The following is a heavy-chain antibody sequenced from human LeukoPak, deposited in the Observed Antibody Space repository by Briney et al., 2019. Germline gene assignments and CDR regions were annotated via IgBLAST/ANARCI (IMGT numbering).Heavy chain of an antibody. D-gene: IGHD6-19*01. V-gene: IGHV3-7*03. CDR3: ARDGGWHRFDY. J-gene: IGHJ4*02. Sequence: GGSLRLSCVESGFTFRSPWMAWLRQAPEKGLEWVANINEDGSQKYYLGSVTGRFTISRDNAKNSLYLQWNSLSAEDTAMYYCARDGGWHRFDYWGQGTLVIVSS. CDR2: INEDGSQK. CDR1: GFTFRSPW.